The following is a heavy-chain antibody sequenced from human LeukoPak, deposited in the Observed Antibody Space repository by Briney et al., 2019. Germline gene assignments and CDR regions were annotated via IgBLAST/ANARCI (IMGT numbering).Heavy chain of an antibody. CDR3: ARLSTVTTSFDY. J-gene: IGHJ4*02. CDR1: GGSISSRSYY. D-gene: IGHD4-17*01. V-gene: IGHV4-61*02. CDR2: IYTSGST. Sequence: PSETLSLTCTVSGGSISSRSYYWGWIRQPAGKGLEWIGRIYTSGSTNYNPSLKSRVTMSVDTSKNQFSLKLGSVTAADTAVYYCARLSTVTTSFDYWGQGTLVTVSS.